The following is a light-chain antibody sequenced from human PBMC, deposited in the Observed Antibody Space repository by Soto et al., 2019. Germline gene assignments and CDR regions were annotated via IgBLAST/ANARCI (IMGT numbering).Light chain of an antibody. CDR2: GAS. V-gene: IGKV3-15*01. Sequence: EIVLTQSPATLSLSPGERATLSCRASQSVSSYLAWFQQKPGQTPRLLFNGASTRATGIPARFTGSGSGTEFILTISSPQSEDFAVYYCQQYDIWPPTFGQGTKVDI. CDR3: QQYDIWPPT. CDR1: QSVSSY. J-gene: IGKJ1*01.